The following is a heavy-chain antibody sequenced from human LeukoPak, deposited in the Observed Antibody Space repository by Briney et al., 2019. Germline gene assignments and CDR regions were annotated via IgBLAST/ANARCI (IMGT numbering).Heavy chain of an antibody. Sequence: SGGSLRLSCAASGFTFSSYSMNWVRQAPGKGLEWVSSISSSSSYIYYADSVKGRFTISRDNAKNSLYLQMNSLRAEDTAVYYCARDLYGSGFGYYGMDVWGQGTTVTVSS. V-gene: IGHV3-21*01. CDR1: GFTFSSYS. J-gene: IGHJ6*02. CDR3: ARDLYGSGFGYYGMDV. CDR2: ISSSSSYI. D-gene: IGHD3-10*01.